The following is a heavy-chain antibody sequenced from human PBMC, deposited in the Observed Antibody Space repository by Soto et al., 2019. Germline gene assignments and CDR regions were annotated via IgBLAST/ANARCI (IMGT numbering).Heavy chain of an antibody. CDR3: AENYYSGYDLFWFDP. CDR1: GGSFSGYY. CDR2: INHSGST. D-gene: IGHD5-12*01. V-gene: IGHV4-34*01. J-gene: IGHJ5*02. Sequence: LSLTCAVYGGSFSGYYWSWIRQPPGKGLEWIGEINHSGSTNYNPSLKSRVTISVDTSKNQFSLKLSSVTAADTAVYYCAENYYSGYDLFWFDPWGQGTLVTVSS.